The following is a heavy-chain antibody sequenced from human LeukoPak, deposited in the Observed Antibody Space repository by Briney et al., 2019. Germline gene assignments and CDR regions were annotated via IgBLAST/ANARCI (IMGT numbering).Heavy chain of an antibody. D-gene: IGHD4-23*01. CDR2: INPDGGST. J-gene: IGHJ3*02. CDR3: ARALGRRLLVTNAFDI. Sequence: GASVKVSCKASGYTFTSYWIQWVRQAPGQGLEWMGLINPDGGSTAYAQKFQGRVTITADESTSTAYMELSSLRSEDTAVYYCARALGRRLLVTNAFDIWGQGTMVTVSS. V-gene: IGHV1-46*01. CDR1: GYTFTSYW.